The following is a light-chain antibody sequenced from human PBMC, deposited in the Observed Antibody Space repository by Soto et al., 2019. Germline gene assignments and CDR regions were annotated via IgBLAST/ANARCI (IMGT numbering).Light chain of an antibody. CDR3: QQYRTSPQT. CDR1: QTVGSYY. CDR2: GTS. J-gene: IGKJ1*01. Sequence: EIVLTQSPGTLSLSPGESATLSCRASQTVGSYYLSWYQQRPGHAPRLLIYGTSSRATGIPDRFSDSGSGTDFTLTISRLEPEDFAVYYCQQYRTSPQTFGQGNKVEIK. V-gene: IGKV3-20*01.